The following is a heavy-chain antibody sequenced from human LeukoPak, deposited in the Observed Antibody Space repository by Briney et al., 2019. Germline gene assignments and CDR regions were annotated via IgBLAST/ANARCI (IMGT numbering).Heavy chain of an antibody. V-gene: IGHV4-59*08. Sequence: SETLSLTCTVSGGSINSYYWSWIRQPPGKGLEWIGYIYYSGSTSYNPSLKSRVTISVDTSKNQFSLRLSSVTAADTAVYYCVRHRQPWVGYCSGGSCYPLDYWGQGTLVTVSS. CDR1: GGSINSYY. J-gene: IGHJ4*02. CDR3: VRHRQPWVGYCSGGSCYPLDY. D-gene: IGHD2-15*01. CDR2: IYYSGST.